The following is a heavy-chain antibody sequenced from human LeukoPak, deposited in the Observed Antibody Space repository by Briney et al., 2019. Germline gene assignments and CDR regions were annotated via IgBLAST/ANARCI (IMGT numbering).Heavy chain of an antibody. D-gene: IGHD2-2*01. CDR2: VSGNGGTT. J-gene: IGHJ5*02. CDR3: ARGYCTNTSCYFAWFDP. Sequence: PGGSLRLSCAASGLTFSNYAMSRVRQAPGKGLEWVSAVSGNGGTTYYADSVKGRFTISRDNSKNTLYLQMNSLRIDDTAVYYCARGYCTNTSCYFAWFDPWGQGTLVTVSS. V-gene: IGHV3-23*01. CDR1: GLTFSNYA.